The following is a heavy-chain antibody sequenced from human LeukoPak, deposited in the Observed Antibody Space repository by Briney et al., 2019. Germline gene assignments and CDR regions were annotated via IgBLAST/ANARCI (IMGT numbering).Heavy chain of an antibody. CDR1: GGSISSGRNY. V-gene: IGHV4-61*10. CDR2: IYIFSGST. CDR3: ASYYGDYEGAIDY. Sequence: SETLSLTCTVSGGSISSGRNYWTWIRQPAGKGLEWIGRIYIFSGSTNYNPSLKSRVTISVDTSKNQFSLKLSSVTAADTAVYYCASYYGDYEGAIDYWGQGTLVTVSS. J-gene: IGHJ4*02. D-gene: IGHD4-17*01.